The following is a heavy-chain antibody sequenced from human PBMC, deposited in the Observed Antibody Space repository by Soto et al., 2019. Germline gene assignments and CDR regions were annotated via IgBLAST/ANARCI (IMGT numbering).Heavy chain of an antibody. V-gene: IGHV3-15*07. J-gene: IGHJ6*02. CDR2: IKSKTDGGTT. CDR3: TTMTTVTTAYYYYGMDV. D-gene: IGHD4-4*01. CDR1: GFTFSNAW. Sequence: GGSLRLSCAASGFTFSNAWMNWVRQAPGKGLEWVGRIKSKTDGGTTDYAAPVKGRFTISRDDSKNTLYLQMNSLKTEDTAVYYCTTMTTVTTAYYYYGMDVWGQGTTVTVSS.